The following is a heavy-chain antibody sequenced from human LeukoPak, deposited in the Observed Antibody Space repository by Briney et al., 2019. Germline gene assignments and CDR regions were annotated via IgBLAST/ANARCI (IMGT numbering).Heavy chain of an antibody. CDR2: IYYTGST. Sequence: PSETLSLTCTVSGGSISRSNYYWGWIRQPPGKGLEWIGSIYYTGSTYYYPSLKSRVTISVDTSKNQFSLKLSSVTAADTAVYYCASSSYDYVWGSLDYWGQGTLVTVSS. V-gene: IGHV4-39*01. D-gene: IGHD3-16*01. CDR3: ASSSYDYVWGSLDY. J-gene: IGHJ4*02. CDR1: GGSISRSNYY.